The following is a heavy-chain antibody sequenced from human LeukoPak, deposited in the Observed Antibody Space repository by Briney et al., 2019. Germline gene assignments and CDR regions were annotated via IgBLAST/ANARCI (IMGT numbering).Heavy chain of an antibody. CDR1: GFTFSSYS. V-gene: IGHV3-21*01. CDR2: ISSSSSYL. D-gene: IGHD1-26*01. CDR3: ARDLTWDYGMDV. Sequence: GGSLRLSCAASGFTFSSYSMNWVRQAPGKGLEWVSSISSSSSYLYYADSVKGRFTISRDNAKNSLYLQMNSLRAEDTAVYYCARDLTWDYGMDVWGQGTMVTVSS. J-gene: IGHJ6*02.